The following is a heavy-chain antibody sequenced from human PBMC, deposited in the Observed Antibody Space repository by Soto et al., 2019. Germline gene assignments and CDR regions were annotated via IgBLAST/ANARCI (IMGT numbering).Heavy chain of an antibody. CDR3: ARNGYCSRDACSYGVDV. V-gene: IGHV3-11*01. CDR1: GFSFSDYY. Sequence: GGSLRLSCAASGFSFSDYYMSWIRQAPGKGLEWVSYTSSSGSTTYYADSVKGRFTVSRDNAKDSLWLQVNSLRADDTAVYYCARNGYCSRDACSYGVDVWGQGTTVTVSS. CDR2: TSSSGSTT. D-gene: IGHD2-15*01. J-gene: IGHJ6*02.